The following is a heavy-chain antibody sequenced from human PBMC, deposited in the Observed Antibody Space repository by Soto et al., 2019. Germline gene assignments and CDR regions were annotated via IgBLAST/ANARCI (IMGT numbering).Heavy chain of an antibody. V-gene: IGHV3-73*01. Sequence: EVQLVESGGGLVQPGGSLKLSCAASGFTFSGSAMHWVRQASGKGLEWVGRIRSKANNYATAYAASMKGRFTISRDDSKNTAYLQMSSLKTEDTAVYYCTRHVTDFWGQGTLVTVSS. CDR1: GFTFSGSA. CDR2: IRSKANNYAT. D-gene: IGHD5-18*01. J-gene: IGHJ4*02. CDR3: TRHVTDF.